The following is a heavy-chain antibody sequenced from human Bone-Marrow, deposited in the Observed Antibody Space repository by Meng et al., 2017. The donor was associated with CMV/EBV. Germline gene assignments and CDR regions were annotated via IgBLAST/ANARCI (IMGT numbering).Heavy chain of an antibody. D-gene: IGHD6-13*01. V-gene: IGHV1-2*02. CDR1: GYTYTGYY. CDR3: AILLRAAAFDY. CDR2: INAKSGGT. J-gene: IGHJ4*02. Sequence: ASVKVSCKASGYTYTGYYMHWVRQAPGQGLEWMGWINAKSGGTNYAQRFQGRVTMTRDTSISTAYMELSRLRSDDTAVYYCAILLRAAAFDYWGQGTLVTVPS.